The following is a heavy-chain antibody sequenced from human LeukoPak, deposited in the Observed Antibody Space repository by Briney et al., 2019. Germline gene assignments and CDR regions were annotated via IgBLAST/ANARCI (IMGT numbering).Heavy chain of an antibody. V-gene: IGHV1-8*02. J-gene: IGHJ4*02. Sequence: ASVKVSCKASGYTFTGYYIHWVRQAPGQGLEWMGWISAYNGNTNYAQKFQGRVTMTRNTSISTAYMELSSLRSEDTAVYYCARVYDSGSYSCPHWGQGTLVTVSS. CDR3: ARVYDSGSYSCPH. CDR2: ISAYNGNT. D-gene: IGHD3-10*01. CDR1: GYTFTGYY.